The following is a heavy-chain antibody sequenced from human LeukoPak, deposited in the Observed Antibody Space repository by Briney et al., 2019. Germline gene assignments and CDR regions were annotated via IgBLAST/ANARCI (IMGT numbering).Heavy chain of an antibody. CDR2: ISGDGGST. D-gene: IGHD3-10*01. CDR3: AKDRVAMVRGVSFSCEC. V-gene: IGHV3-43*02. J-gene: IGHJ4*02. Sequence: GGSLRLSCAASGFTFDDYAMHWVRHAPGKGLEWVSLISGDGGSTYYAASVKGRFTFSRDNSKNSLFLQMNSLRTEDTALYYCAKDRVAMVRGVSFSCECGGQGTRVPVFS. CDR1: GFTFDDYA.